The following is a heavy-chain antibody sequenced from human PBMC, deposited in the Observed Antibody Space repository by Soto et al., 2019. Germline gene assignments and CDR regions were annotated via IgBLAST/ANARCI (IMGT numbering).Heavy chain of an antibody. CDR2: ISPCIDSR. J-gene: IGHJ5*01. CDR3: YQDLRMSDS. V-gene: IGHV3-11*01. CDR1: GFSLRDYY. Sequence: PRGSVTLSCAVSGFSLRDYYLTWIRQAPGKGLELLSYISPCIDSRKYADSVEGRFTISRDNAKNLLYLHMNSLRAEDTAVYYCYQDLRMSDSRGQVPPVTVSS.